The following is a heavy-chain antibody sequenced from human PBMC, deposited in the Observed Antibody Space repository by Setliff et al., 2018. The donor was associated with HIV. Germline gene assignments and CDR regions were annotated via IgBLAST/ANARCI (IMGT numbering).Heavy chain of an antibody. CDR2: VNHSGST. Sequence: SETLSLTCAVYGGSFSGHYWIWNRQPPGKGLEWIGEVNHSGSTNHNPSLRSRVTISVYTSKNQFSLKLSSVTAADTAVYYCARGQREYYDILSGYYGAYFDYWGQGTLVTVSS. CDR3: ARGQREYYDILSGYYGAYFDY. CDR1: GGSFSGHY. V-gene: IGHV4-34*01. D-gene: IGHD3-9*01. J-gene: IGHJ4*02.